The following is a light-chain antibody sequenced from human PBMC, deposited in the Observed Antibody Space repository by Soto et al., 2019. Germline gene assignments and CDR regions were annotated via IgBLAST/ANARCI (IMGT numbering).Light chain of an antibody. V-gene: IGLV1-36*01. CDR2: YND. J-gene: IGLJ3*02. Sequence: QSVLTQSPSVSGAPRQSVNISCSGNNSNIGSNAVHWYQQLPGKATKLLMYYNDMLPSGVSDRFSGSKSGTSASLAISGLQSEDEGDYYCATWDDRLTAWVFGGGTKLTVL. CDR1: NSNIGSNA. CDR3: ATWDDRLTAWV.